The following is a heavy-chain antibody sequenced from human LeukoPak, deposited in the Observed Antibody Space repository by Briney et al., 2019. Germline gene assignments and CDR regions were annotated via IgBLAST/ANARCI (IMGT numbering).Heavy chain of an antibody. J-gene: IGHJ3*02. D-gene: IGHD3-3*01. Sequence: GESLKISCKGSGYRFTSYWIGWVRQMPGKGLEWMGIIFPGDSDTTYSPSFQGQVTFSADKSISTAYLQWSSLKASDTAMYYCARSITIFGGGAFDIWGQGTMVIVSS. V-gene: IGHV5-51*01. CDR2: IFPGDSDT. CDR3: ARSITIFGGGAFDI. CDR1: GYRFTSYW.